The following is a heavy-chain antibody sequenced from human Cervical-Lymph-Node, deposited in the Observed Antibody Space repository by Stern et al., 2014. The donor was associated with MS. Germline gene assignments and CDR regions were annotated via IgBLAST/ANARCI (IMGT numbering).Heavy chain of an antibody. CDR3: ARRNYYSGMDV. J-gene: IGHJ6*02. V-gene: IGHV1-18*04. CDR2: ITPYNGNA. Sequence: QVQLVQSGAEVKKPGASVKVSCKASGYTFTSYGIDWVRQAPGQGLERMGWITPYNGNANYVQKLQGRVTMTTDTSTTTAYMELRSLRSDDTAVYYCARRNYYSGMDVWGQGTTVTVSS. CDR1: GYTFTSYG.